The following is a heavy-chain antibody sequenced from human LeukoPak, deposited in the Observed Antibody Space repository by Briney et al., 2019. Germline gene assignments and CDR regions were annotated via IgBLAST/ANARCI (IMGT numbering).Heavy chain of an antibody. V-gene: IGHV3-23*01. J-gene: IGHJ6*03. CDR3: ARQDSPKDIVVVPAAKPSYMDV. Sequence: GSLRLSCAASGFTFSSYAMSWVRQAPGKGLEWVSAISGSGGSTYYADSVKGRFTISRDNSKNTLYLQMNSLRAEDTAVYYCARQDSPKDIVVVPAAKPSYMDVWGKGTTVTVSS. CDR1: GFTFSSYA. D-gene: IGHD2-2*02. CDR2: ISGSGGST.